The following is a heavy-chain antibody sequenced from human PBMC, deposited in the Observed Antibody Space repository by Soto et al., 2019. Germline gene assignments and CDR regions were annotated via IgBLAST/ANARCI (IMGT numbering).Heavy chain of an antibody. Sequence: PSDTLSLTFILSGFAIRIGDYYGSWIRHPPGKGLEWIGYIYYSENTYSNPSLKSRVAISGETSKNQFSLKLSSVTSADTAVYYCARLKRSYDILTGSHDAFDIWGQGTMVT. J-gene: IGHJ3*02. CDR2: IYYSENT. CDR1: GFAIRIGDYY. D-gene: IGHD3-9*01. CDR3: ARLKRSYDILTGSHDAFDI. V-gene: IGHV4-30-4*02.